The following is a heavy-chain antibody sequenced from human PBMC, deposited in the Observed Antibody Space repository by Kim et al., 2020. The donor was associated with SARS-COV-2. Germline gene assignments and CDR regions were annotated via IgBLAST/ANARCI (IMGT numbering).Heavy chain of an antibody. Sequence: GESLKISCKGSGYSFTSYWISWVRQMPGKGLEWMGRIDPSDSYTNYSPSFQGHVTISADKSISTAYLQWSSLKASDTAMYYCARHSTGTTHLKSLKWFDPWGQGTLVTVSS. V-gene: IGHV5-10-1*01. CDR1: GYSFTSYW. J-gene: IGHJ5*02. D-gene: IGHD1-1*01. CDR3: ARHSTGTTHLKSLKWFDP. CDR2: IDPSDSYT.